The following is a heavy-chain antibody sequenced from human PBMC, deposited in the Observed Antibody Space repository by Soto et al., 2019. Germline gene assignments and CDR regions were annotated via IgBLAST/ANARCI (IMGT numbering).Heavy chain of an antibody. D-gene: IGHD3-10*01. J-gene: IGHJ4*02. V-gene: IGHV3-21*01. CDR1: GFTFSSYT. CDR3: ARMYYYCSGSEFDY. CDR2: ISSSSSYI. Sequence: EVQLVESGGGLVKPGGSLRLSCAASGFTFSSYTMNWVRQAPGEGLEWVSSISSSSSYIYYADSVKGRFTISRDNAKNSLYLQMNSLRAEDTAVYYCARMYYYCSGSEFDYWGQGTLVTVST.